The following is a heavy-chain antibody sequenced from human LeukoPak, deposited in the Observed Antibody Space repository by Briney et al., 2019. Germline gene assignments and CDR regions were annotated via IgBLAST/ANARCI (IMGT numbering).Heavy chain of an antibody. CDR3: ARGGGNSGYYFDY. CDR1: GGSFSGYY. D-gene: IGHD4-23*01. J-gene: IGHJ4*02. CDR2: INHSGST. V-gene: IGHV4-34*01. Sequence: SETLSLTCTVSGGSFSGYYWSWIRQPPGKGLEWIGEINHSGSTNYNPSLKSRVTISVDTSKNQFSLKLSSVTAADTAVYYCARGGGNSGYYFDYWGQGTLVTVSS.